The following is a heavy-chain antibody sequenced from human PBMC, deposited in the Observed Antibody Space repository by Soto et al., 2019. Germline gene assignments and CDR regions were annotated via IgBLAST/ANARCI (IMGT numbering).Heavy chain of an antibody. V-gene: IGHV1-8*02. CDR2: MNPINGAA. J-gene: IGHJ6*02. CDR3: ERGPSPRAPAGGTPYDSAMDV. CDR1: GYDFTAYD. D-gene: IGHD6-13*01. Sequence: QVQLVQSGAEVKQSGASVKVSCKASGYDFTAYDINWVRQASGQGREWMGWMNPINGAAGSARRFQGRGSMTRNAAKGKAYLELTSRRSDDPAVYYCERGPSPRAPAGGTPYDSAMDVWGQGTTVSVSS.